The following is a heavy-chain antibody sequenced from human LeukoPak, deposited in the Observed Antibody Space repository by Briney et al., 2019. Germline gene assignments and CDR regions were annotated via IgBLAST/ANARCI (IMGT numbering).Heavy chain of an antibody. CDR1: GFTFSDYY. CDR2: ISSSGSTI. Sequence: GGSLRLSCAASGFTFSDYYMSWIRQAPGKGLEWVSYISSSGSTIYYADSVKGRFTISRDNAKNSLYLQMNSLRAEDTAVYYCARVSGGYCGGDCYPIDDAFDIWGQGTMVTVSS. J-gene: IGHJ3*02. CDR3: ARVSGGYCGGDCYPIDDAFDI. V-gene: IGHV3-11*01. D-gene: IGHD2-21*02.